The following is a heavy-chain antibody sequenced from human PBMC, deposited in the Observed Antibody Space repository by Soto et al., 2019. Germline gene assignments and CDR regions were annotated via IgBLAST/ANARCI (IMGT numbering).Heavy chain of an antibody. J-gene: IGHJ4*02. CDR3: ARDPSGALPGFGY. CDR2: ISGSSSYI. D-gene: IGHD3-3*01. CDR1: GFTFSSYL. Sequence: EVQLVESGGGLVKPGGSLRLSCAASGFTFSSYLMNWVRQAPGKGLEWVSAISGSSSYIYYTDSVRGRFTISRDNAKNSVYLQMNSLRVEDTAVYYCARDPSGALPGFGYWGQGILVTVSS. V-gene: IGHV3-21*02.